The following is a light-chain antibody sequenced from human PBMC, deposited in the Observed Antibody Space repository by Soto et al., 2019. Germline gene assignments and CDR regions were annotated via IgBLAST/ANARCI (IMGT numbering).Light chain of an antibody. CDR2: KAS. Sequence: IQMTESPSTLSASVGDRVIITCRASQSIGDSLAWFHQKPGRAPKVLIYKASSLESGVPSRFSGSGSGTELTLTISSLQPDDFASYYCQQYSTYPFTFGPGTKVDVK. V-gene: IGKV1-5*03. CDR1: QSIGDS. J-gene: IGKJ3*01. CDR3: QQYSTYPFT.